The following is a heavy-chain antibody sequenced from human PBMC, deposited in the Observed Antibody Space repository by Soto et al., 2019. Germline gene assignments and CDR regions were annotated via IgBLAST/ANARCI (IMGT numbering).Heavy chain of an antibody. CDR1: GLKLSSYW. Sequence: PRGSLRLSCAASGLKLSSYWMHWVRQAQGKGLGWVSRINSDGSSTSYADSVKGRFTISRDNAKNTVYLQMNSLRAEDTAVYYCASPYMYSSGLYFYGMDVWGQGTTVTVSS. J-gene: IGHJ6*02. CDR2: INSDGSST. CDR3: ASPYMYSSGLYFYGMDV. V-gene: IGHV3-74*01. D-gene: IGHD6-19*01.